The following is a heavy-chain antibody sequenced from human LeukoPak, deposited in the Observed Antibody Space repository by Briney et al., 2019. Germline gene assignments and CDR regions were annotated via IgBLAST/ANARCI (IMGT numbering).Heavy chain of an antibody. Sequence: SETLSLTCTVSGGSISSYYWSWIRQPPGKGLEWIGYIYYSGSTNYNPSLKSRVTISVDTSKNQFSLKLSSVTAADTAVYYCAKDGYCSSTSCHDYYYYGMDVWGQGTTVTVSS. V-gene: IGHV4-59*01. D-gene: IGHD2-2*03. CDR1: GGSISSYY. CDR3: AKDGYCSSTSCHDYYYYGMDV. J-gene: IGHJ6*02. CDR2: IYYSGST.